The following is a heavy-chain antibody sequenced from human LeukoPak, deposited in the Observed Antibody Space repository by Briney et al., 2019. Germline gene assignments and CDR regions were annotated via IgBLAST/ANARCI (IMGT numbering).Heavy chain of an antibody. CDR3: ARLPYSGSYGPEPERIDY. CDR2: IYYSGST. D-gene: IGHD1-26*01. V-gene: IGHV4-39*01. CDR1: GGSISSSSYY. J-gene: IGHJ4*02. Sequence: SETLSLTCTVSGGSISSSSYYWGWIRQPPGKGLEWIGSIYYSGSTYYNPSLKSRVTISVDTSKNQFSLKLCSVTAADTAVYYCARLPYSGSYGPEPERIDYWGQGTLVTVSS.